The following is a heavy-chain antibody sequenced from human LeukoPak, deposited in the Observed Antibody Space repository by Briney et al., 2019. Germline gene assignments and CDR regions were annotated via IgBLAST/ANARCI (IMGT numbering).Heavy chain of an antibody. CDR1: GFTFSSYG. D-gene: IGHD4-17*01. CDR2: IWYDGSNK. V-gene: IGHV3-33*01. J-gene: IGHJ4*02. CDR3: ARSYGDIFFDY. Sequence: PGGSLRLSCAASGFTFSSYGMHWVRQAPGKGLEWVAVIWYDGSNKYYADSVKGRFTISRDNSKNTLYLQMNSLRAEDTAVYYCARSYGDIFFDYWGQGTLVTVSS.